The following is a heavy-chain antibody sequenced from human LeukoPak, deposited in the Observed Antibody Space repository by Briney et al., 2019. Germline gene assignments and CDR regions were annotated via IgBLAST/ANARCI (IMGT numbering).Heavy chain of an antibody. CDR1: GFTFNSYA. D-gene: IGHD3-22*01. J-gene: IGHJ4*02. Sequence: TGGSLRLSCAASGFTFNSYAMSWVRQAPGKGLEWVSIISGSGGSTFYADSVKGRFTISRDNSKNTLYLQMSSLRAEDTAIYYCAKDSSSVVVITSCDYWGQGTLVTVSS. CDR2: ISGSGGST. CDR3: AKDSSSVVVITSCDY. V-gene: IGHV3-23*01.